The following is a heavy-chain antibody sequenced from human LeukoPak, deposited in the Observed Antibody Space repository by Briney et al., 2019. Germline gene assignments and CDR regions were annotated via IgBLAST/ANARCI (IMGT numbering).Heavy chain of an antibody. CDR2: ISYDGSNK. CDR1: GFTFSSYA. V-gene: IGHV3-30-3*01. CDR3: GRMSASYLDY. Sequence: GGSLRLSCAASGFTFSSYAMHWVRQAPGKGLEWVAVISYDGSNKYYADSVKGRFTISRDNSKNTLYLQMNSLRAEDTAVYYCGRMSASYLDYWGQGTLVTVSS. D-gene: IGHD3-3*01. J-gene: IGHJ4*02.